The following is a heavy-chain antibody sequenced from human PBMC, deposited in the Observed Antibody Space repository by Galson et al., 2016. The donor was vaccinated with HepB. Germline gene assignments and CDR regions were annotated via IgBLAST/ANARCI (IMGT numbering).Heavy chain of an antibody. CDR3: ARAGLGTKASFDY. J-gene: IGHJ4*02. D-gene: IGHD1-7*01. Sequence: SETLSLTCTVSDGSIRSNSFSWGWIRQPPGKGLECIGTVYRGRAYYNPSLEGRVPISVGMSTDLVSLKLTSLTAADTAVYYCARAGLGTKASFDYWGQGTLVAVSS. V-gene: IGHV4-39*01. CDR1: DGSIRSNSFS. CDR2: VYRGRA.